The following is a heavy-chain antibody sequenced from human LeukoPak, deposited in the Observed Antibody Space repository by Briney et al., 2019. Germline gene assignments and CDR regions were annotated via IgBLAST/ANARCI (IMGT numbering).Heavy chain of an antibody. CDR3: EKVSCSSSSCPIDY. CDR2: ISSRGDST. Sequence: GGSLRLSRAASGFTFSNYAMSWVRQVPGRGLEWVSTISSRGDSTYDADSVKGRFTISRDNSKNTLYLQMSSLRAEDTAVYYCEKVSCSSSSCPIDYWGQGTLVTVSS. J-gene: IGHJ4*02. D-gene: IGHD2-2*01. CDR1: GFTFSNYA. V-gene: IGHV3-23*01.